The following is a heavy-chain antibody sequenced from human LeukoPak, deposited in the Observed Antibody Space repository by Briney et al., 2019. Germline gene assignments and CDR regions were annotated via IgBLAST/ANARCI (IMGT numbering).Heavy chain of an antibody. CDR3: ARRGYDSSGYYYVLFDY. V-gene: IGHV3-53*01. D-gene: IGHD3-22*01. CDR1: GFTVSSKY. CDR2: IYSGGST. Sequence: GGSLRLSCVASGFTVSSKYMSWVRQAPGKGLEWVSVIYSGGSTYYGESVKGRFTISRDNAKNSLYLQMNSLRAEDTAVYYCARRGYDSSGYYYVLFDYWGQGTLVTVSS. J-gene: IGHJ4*02.